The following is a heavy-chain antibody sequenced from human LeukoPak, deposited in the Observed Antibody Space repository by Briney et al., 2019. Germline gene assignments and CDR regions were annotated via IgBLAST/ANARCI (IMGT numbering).Heavy chain of an antibody. Sequence: GASVKVSCKASGYTFTGYYMHWVRQAPGQGLEWMGWINPNSGGTNYAQKFQGRVTMTRDTSISTAYMELSRLRSDDTAVYYCARARYCGGGSCLYYFDYWGQGTLVTVSS. CDR3: ARARYCGGGSCLYYFDY. D-gene: IGHD2-15*01. J-gene: IGHJ4*02. CDR2: INPNSGGT. CDR1: GYTFTGYY. V-gene: IGHV1-2*02.